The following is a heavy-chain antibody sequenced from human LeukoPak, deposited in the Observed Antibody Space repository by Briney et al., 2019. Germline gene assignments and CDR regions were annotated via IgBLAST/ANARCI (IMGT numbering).Heavy chain of an antibody. D-gene: IGHD3-10*01. V-gene: IGHV4-39*01. CDR1: GASISSIAYS. CDR2: GSDSGSA. CDR3: ARLNSFGSGSDCFDY. J-gene: IGHJ4*02. Sequence: PSETLSLNCSVSGASISSIAYSWGWIRQPPGKGLEWIASGSDSGSAYYNPSLKSRVVISVDTSNNLFSLRLSSVTAADTAVYYCARLNSFGSGSDCFDYWGQGTVVIVSS.